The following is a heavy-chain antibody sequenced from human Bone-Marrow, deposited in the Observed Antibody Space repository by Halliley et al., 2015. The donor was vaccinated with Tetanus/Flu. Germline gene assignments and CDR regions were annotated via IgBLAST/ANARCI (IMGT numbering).Heavy chain of an antibody. CDR1: GGSLSDGPHY. CDR3: ARRIVGVTWYYFDY. V-gene: IGHV4-61*01. D-gene: IGHD1-26*01. CDR2: IYFSGNT. Sequence: TLSLTCTVSGGSLSDGPHYWSWIRQSPGKGLEWIGYIYFSGNTNYNPSLQSRITMSIDTSKNQFSLRLNSVPAADTAVYYCARRIVGVTWYYFDYWGRGTLVTVSS. J-gene: IGHJ4*02.